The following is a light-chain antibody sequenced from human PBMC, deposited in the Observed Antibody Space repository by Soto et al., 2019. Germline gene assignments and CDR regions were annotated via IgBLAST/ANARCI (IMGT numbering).Light chain of an antibody. J-gene: IGKJ2*01. CDR2: AAT. CDR1: QSISSY. V-gene: IGKV1-39*01. CDR3: QQSYSTPYT. Sequence: DIQMAQSPSSLSASVGDRVTVTCRASQSISSYLNWYQQKPGKASKLLIYAATSFQGGVPSRCSGSGSGTDFTLTISRLQPEDFAAYFCQQSYSTPYTFGQGTKL.